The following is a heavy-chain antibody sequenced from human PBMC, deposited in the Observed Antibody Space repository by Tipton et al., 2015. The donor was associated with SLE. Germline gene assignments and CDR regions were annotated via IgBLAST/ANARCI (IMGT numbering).Heavy chain of an antibody. CDR3: ATYSGWFHT. Sequence: TLSLTCTVSGGSITSHYWSWIRQPPGKGLEWIGYVIYSGSTNYNPSLKSRVTISVDTSKNQFSLRLSSVTAADMAVYYCATYSGWFHTWGHGALVTVSS. CDR1: GGSITSHY. J-gene: IGHJ5*01. D-gene: IGHD4-11*01. CDR2: VIYSGST. V-gene: IGHV4-59*11.